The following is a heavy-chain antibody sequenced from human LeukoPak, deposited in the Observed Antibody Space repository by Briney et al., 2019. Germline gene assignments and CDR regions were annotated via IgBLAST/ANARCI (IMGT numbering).Heavy chain of an antibody. CDR2: IKHDGSEE. D-gene: IGHD3-10*01. CDR1: GFTFSTYW. Sequence: GGSLRLSCEASGFTFSTYWMTWVRQAPGKGPEWVANIKHDGSEEYYVDSVKGRFTISRDNAKNLLYLQMNSLRDEDTAVYYCARSGVKHACDVWGQGTMVTVSS. J-gene: IGHJ3*01. V-gene: IGHV3-7*04. CDR3: ARSGVKHACDV.